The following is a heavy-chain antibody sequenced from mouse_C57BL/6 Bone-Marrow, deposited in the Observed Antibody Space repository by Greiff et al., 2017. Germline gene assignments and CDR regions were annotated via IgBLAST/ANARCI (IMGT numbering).Heavy chain of an antibody. Sequence: EVQRVESGAELVRPGASVTLSCTASGFNIKDDYMHWVKQRPEQGLEWIGWIDPENGDTEYASKFQGKATITADTSSNTAYLQLSSLTSEDTAVYYCTTWAYWGQGTLVTVSA. CDR2: IDPENGDT. CDR3: TTWAY. V-gene: IGHV14-4*01. J-gene: IGHJ3*01. CDR1: GFNIKDDY.